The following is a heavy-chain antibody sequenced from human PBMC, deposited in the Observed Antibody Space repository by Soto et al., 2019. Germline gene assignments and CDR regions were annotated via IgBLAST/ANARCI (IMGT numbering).Heavy chain of an antibody. CDR1: GGSISSSSYY. Sequence: QLQLQESGPGLVKPSETLSLTCTVSGGSISSSSYYWGWIRQPPGKGLEWIGSIYYSGSTYYNPSLKSRVTISVDTSKNQFSLKLSSVTAADTAVYYCASLEMATIRAFDYWGQGTLVTVSS. V-gene: IGHV4-39*01. J-gene: IGHJ4*02. CDR2: IYYSGST. D-gene: IGHD5-12*01. CDR3: ASLEMATIRAFDY.